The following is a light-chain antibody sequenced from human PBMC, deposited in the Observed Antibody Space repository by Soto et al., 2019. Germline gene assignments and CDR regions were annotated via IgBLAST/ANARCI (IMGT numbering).Light chain of an antibody. CDR1: QSISSSY. V-gene: IGKV3-20*01. CDR3: QQYGLSPWT. J-gene: IGKJ1*01. Sequence: DIALTQSPGPLSLSPGARATLSCRASQSISSSYLVWYQQRPGQAPRLLIYGASSRATGIPDRFSGSGSGTEFTLIISRLGPEDFPVYYCQQYGLSPWTFGQGTKVEI. CDR2: GAS.